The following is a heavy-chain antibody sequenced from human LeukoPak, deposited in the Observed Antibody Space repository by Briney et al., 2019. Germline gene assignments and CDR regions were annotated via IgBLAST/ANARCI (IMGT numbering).Heavy chain of an antibody. CDR3: ARGPFWYGYGYTYGMDV. Sequence: ASVKVSCKASGYTFTSYDINWVRQATGQGLEWMGWMNPNSGNTGYAQKFQGRVTMTRNTSISTAYMELSSLRSEDTAVYYCARGPFWYGYGYTYGMDVWGQGTTVTVSS. CDR2: MNPNSGNT. J-gene: IGHJ6*02. V-gene: IGHV1-8*01. CDR1: GYTFTSYD. D-gene: IGHD5-18*01.